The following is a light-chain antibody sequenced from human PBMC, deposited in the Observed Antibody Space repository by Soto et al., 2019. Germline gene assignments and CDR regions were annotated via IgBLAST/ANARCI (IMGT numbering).Light chain of an antibody. CDR2: VGS. CDR1: QSLLHTNGYNY. J-gene: IGKJ1*01. V-gene: IGKV2-28*01. CDR3: MQSLQSPWT. Sequence: DIVMTQSPVSLPVIPGEPASISCRSSQSLLHTNGYNYLDWYLQKPGQSPQLLIYVGSDRAAGVPDMFSGSGSGTDFTLKISRVEAEDVGVYYCMQSLQSPWTFGQGTKVEIK.